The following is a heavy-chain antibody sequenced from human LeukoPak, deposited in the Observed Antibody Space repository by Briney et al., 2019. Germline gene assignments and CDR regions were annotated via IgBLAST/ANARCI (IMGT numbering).Heavy chain of an antibody. V-gene: IGHV4-4*07. CDR2: IHSGGTT. Sequence: PSETLSLTCTVSGGSINRYYWTWIRQPAGKGLEWIGRIHSGGTTNYKPSLESRITLSVDTSQNQVSLRLSSVTAADTAVYFRVRDSPDGYTYGHYYYMDVWGKGTTVTVSS. J-gene: IGHJ6*03. CDR3: VRDSPDGYTYGHYYYMDV. CDR1: GGSINRYY. D-gene: IGHD5-18*01.